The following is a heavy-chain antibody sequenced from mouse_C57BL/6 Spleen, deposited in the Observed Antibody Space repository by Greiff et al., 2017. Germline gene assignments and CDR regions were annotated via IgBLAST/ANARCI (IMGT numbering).Heavy chain of an antibody. Sequence: QVHVKQPGAELVRPGSSVKLSCKASGYTFTSYWMDWVKQRPGQGLEWIGNIYPSDSDTHYNQKLKNKATLTVDKSSSTAYMQLSSLTSEYSAVYYCAEGDSSGYDYWGQGTTLTVSA. V-gene: IGHV1-61*01. CDR3: AEGDSSGYDY. CDR1: GYTFTSYW. D-gene: IGHD3-2*02. J-gene: IGHJ2*01. CDR2: IYPSDSDT.